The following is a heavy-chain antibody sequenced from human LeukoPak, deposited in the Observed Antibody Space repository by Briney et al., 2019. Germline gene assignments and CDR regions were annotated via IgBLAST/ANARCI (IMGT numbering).Heavy chain of an antibody. Sequence: PGGSLRLSCAASGFTFTNYPMHWVRQAPGKGLEYVSAISNNGGATYYANSVEDRFTISRDNSKNALYLQMGSLRAEDMAVYYCASATLRCSGGSCYEMDVWGKGTTVTVSS. D-gene: IGHD2-15*01. J-gene: IGHJ6*04. CDR2: ISNNGGAT. CDR3: ASATLRCSGGSCYEMDV. V-gene: IGHV3-64*01. CDR1: GFTFTNYP.